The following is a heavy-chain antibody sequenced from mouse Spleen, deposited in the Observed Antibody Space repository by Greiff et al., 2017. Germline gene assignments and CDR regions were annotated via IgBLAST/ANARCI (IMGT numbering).Heavy chain of an antibody. Sequence: QVQLKQPGAELVMPGASVKLSCKASGYTFTSYWMHWVKQRPGQGLEWIGEIDPSDSYTNYNQKFKGKATLTVDKSSSTAYMQLSSLTSEDSAVYYCASGKWAMDYWGQGTSVTVSS. CDR1: GYTFTSYW. V-gene: IGHV1-69*01. CDR2: IDPSDSYT. J-gene: IGHJ4*01. CDR3: ASGKWAMDY. D-gene: IGHD2-1*01.